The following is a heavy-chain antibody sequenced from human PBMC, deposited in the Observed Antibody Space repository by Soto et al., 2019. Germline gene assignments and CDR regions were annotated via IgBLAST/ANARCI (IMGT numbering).Heavy chain of an antibody. J-gene: IGHJ4*02. D-gene: IGHD3-9*01. CDR3: VRYFDWTIFAY. Sequence: PSETLSLTCTVSGGSISSSSYYWGWIRQPPGKGLEWIGSIYYSGSTYYNPSLKSRVTISVDTSKNQFSLKLSSVTAADTAVYYCVRYFDWTIFAYWGQGTLVTVSS. CDR2: IYYSGST. V-gene: IGHV4-39*01. CDR1: GGSISSSSYY.